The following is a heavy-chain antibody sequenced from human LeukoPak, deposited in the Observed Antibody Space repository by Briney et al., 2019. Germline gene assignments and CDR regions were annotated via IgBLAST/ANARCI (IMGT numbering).Heavy chain of an antibody. CDR2: INPNGGGT. D-gene: IGHD6-19*01. V-gene: IGHV1-2*02. CDR1: QYSFTGYY. J-gene: IGHJ4*02. CDR3: ARDLAVAGHLFDY. Sequence: ASVKVSCKASQYSFTGYYMHWVRQAPGQGLEWMGWINPNGGGTNYAQKFQGRVTMTRDTSISTAYMELSRLRSDDTAVYYCARDLAVAGHLFDYWGQGTLVTVSS.